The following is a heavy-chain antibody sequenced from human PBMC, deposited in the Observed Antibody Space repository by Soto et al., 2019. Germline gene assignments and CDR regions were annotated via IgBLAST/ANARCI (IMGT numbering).Heavy chain of an antibody. D-gene: IGHD3-3*01. V-gene: IGHV1-2*04. CDR1: GYTFTGYY. CDR2: INPNSGGT. Sequence: ASVKVSCKASGYTFTGYYMHWVRQAPGQGIEWMGWINPNSGGTNYAQKFQGWVTMTRDTSISTAYMELSRLRSGDTAVYYCARGLTIFGVVTYYYYGMDVWGQGTTVTVSS. J-gene: IGHJ6*02. CDR3: ARGLTIFGVVTYYYYGMDV.